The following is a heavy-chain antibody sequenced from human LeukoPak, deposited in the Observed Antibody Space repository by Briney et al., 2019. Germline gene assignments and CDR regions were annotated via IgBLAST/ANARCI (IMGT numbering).Heavy chain of an antibody. V-gene: IGHV4-61*08. Sequence: SDTLSLTCTVSGGPISGPISGHYWNWIRQPPGKALEWIGFVYYSGSHNYNPSIKSRVTISVDTSKNEFSLKLRSVTAADTAVYLCARETHYYGSGSYIVSGAYDVWGQGTMVTVSS. D-gene: IGHD3-10*01. J-gene: IGHJ3*01. CDR1: GGPISGPISGHY. CDR3: ARETHYYGSGSYIVSGAYDV. CDR2: VYYSGSH.